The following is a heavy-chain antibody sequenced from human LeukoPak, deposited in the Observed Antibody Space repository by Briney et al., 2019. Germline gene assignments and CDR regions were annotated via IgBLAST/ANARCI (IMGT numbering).Heavy chain of an antibody. CDR3: ARGSGSGSYYPRFDY. CDR2: ISSSSDYI. CDR1: GFTFSSYS. D-gene: IGHD3-10*01. J-gene: IGHJ4*02. V-gene: IGHV3-21*01. Sequence: GGSLRLSCAASGFTFSSYSMNWVRQAPGKGLESVSSISSSSDYIYYADSVKGRFTISRDNAKNSLYLQMNSLRAKDTAVYYCARGSGSGSYYPRFDYWGQGTLVTVSS.